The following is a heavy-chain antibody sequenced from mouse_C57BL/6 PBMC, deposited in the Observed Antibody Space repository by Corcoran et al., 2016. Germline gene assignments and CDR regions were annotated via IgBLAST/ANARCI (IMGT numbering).Heavy chain of an antibody. V-gene: IGHV1-76*01. CDR1: GYTFTAYY. J-gene: IGHJ4*01. CDR2: IYPGSGNT. CDR3: ARDVYYYAMDY. Sequence: QVQLKQSGAELVRPGASVKLSCKASGYTFTAYYINRVKQRPGQGLEWIARIYPGSGNTYYNEKFKGKATLTAEKSSSTAYMQLSSMTSEDSAVYFCARDVYYYAMDYWGQGTSVTVSS.